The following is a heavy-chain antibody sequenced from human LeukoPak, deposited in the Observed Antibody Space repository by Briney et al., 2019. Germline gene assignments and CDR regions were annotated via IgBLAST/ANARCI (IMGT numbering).Heavy chain of an antibody. D-gene: IGHD3-10*01. V-gene: IGHV6-1*01. CDR3: ARGAVRGGTNFDY. CDR1: GDSVSGSPAV. CDR2: AYYRSKWYI. J-gene: IGHJ4*02. Sequence: SQALSLTCALSGDSVSGSPAVWNWIRQSPSRGLEWLGRAYYRSKWYIDYAESVKGRITITPDTSKNQFSLQLNSVTPEDTAVYYCARGAVRGGTNFDYWGQGTLVTVSS.